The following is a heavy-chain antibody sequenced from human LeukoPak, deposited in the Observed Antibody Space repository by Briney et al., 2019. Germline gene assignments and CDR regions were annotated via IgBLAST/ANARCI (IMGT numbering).Heavy chain of an antibody. CDR2: IYYSGST. V-gene: IGHV4-59*01. CDR1: GGSISSSY. J-gene: IGHJ4*02. D-gene: IGHD5-24*01. Sequence: PSETLSLTCTVSGGSISSSYWSWIRQPPGKGLEWIGYIYYSGSTNYNPSLKSRVTISVATSKNQFSLKLSSVTAADTAVYYCARDNVGGYNFDYWGQGTLVTVSS. CDR3: ARDNVGGYNFDY.